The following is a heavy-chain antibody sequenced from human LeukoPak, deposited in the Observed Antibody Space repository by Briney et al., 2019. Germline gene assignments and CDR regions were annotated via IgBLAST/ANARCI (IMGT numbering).Heavy chain of an antibody. J-gene: IGHJ3*02. Sequence: GGALRLSCVDSVFTPRSYTMHSVRHAPGKGLERVADISHDGSNKYYAHSVKGRFTISRDNSKNTLYLQMNSLRAEDTAVYYCARYPYSSGPRDAFDIWGQGTMVTVSS. CDR1: VFTPRSYT. CDR3: ARYPYSSGPRDAFDI. CDR2: ISHDGSNK. D-gene: IGHD6-19*01. V-gene: IGHV3-30-3*01.